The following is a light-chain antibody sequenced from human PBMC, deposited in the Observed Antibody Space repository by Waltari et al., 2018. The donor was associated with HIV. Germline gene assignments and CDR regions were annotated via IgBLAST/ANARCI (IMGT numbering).Light chain of an antibody. V-gene: IGLV2-14*03. CDR1: SRAGGGYKF. CDR2: DVS. CDR3: SSYTGINTWV. Sequence: QSALPQPASVSGSPGQSITPSCPGTSRAGGGYKFVSWYQQHPGKAPKVIIFDVSHRPSGVSHRFSGSKSGNTASLTISGLQAEDEANYYCSSYTGINTWVFGGGTKVTVL. J-gene: IGLJ3*02.